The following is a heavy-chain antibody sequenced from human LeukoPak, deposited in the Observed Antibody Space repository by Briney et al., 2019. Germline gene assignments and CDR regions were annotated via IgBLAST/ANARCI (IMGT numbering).Heavy chain of an antibody. Sequence: GASVKVSCKASGYTFTSYGISWVRQAPGQGLEWMGWISAYNGNTNYAQKLQGRVTMTTDTSTSTAYMELRSLRSDDTAVYYCARDQYYDSKGWFDPWGQGTLVTVSP. CDR3: ARDQYYDSKGWFDP. D-gene: IGHD3-22*01. J-gene: IGHJ5*02. CDR2: ISAYNGNT. CDR1: GYTFTSYG. V-gene: IGHV1-18*01.